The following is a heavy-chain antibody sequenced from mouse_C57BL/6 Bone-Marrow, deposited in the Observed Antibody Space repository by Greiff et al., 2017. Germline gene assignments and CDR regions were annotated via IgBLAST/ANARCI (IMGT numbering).Heavy chain of an antibody. CDR3: ARKSGATPYYYAMDY. J-gene: IGHJ4*01. CDR1: GYTFTNYW. Sequence: QVHVKQSGAELVRPGTSVKMSCKASGYTFTNYWIGWAKQRPGHGLEWIGDIYPGGGYTNYNEKFKGKATLTADKSSSTAYMQFSSLTSEDSAIYYCARKSGATPYYYAMDYWGQGTSVTVSS. D-gene: IGHD1-3*01. CDR2: IYPGGGYT. V-gene: IGHV1-63*01.